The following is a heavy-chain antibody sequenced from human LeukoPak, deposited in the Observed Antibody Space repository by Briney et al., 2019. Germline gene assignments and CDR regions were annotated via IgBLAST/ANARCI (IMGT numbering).Heavy chain of an antibody. J-gene: IGHJ6*03. CDR2: IYSGGSR. CDR3: AREGYYYMDV. CDR1: GFTVSSNY. V-gene: IGHV3-53*01. Sequence: GGSLRLSCAASGFTVSSNYMRWVRQAPGKGLEWVSVIYSGGSRYYADSVKGRFTISRDNSKNTLYFQMNSLRAEDTAVYYCAREGYYYMDVWGKGTTVTVSS.